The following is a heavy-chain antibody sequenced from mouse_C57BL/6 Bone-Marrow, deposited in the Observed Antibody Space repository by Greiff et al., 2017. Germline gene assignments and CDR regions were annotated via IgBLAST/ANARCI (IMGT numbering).Heavy chain of an antibody. Sequence: VQLKQSGAELVKPGASVKLSCTASGFNIKDYYMHWVKQRTEQGLEWIGRIDPEDGETKYATKFQGKATLTADTSSNTAYRQLSSLTSEDTAVYYCASHSTFDYWGQGTTLTVSS. V-gene: IGHV14-2*01. CDR2: IDPEDGET. CDR1: GFNIKDYY. D-gene: IGHD2-5*01. CDR3: ASHSTFDY. J-gene: IGHJ2*01.